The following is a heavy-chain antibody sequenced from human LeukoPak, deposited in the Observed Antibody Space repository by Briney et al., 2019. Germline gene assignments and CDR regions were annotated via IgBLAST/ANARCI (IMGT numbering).Heavy chain of an antibody. V-gene: IGHV4-34*01. CDR2: INHSGST. Sequence: SETLSLTCAVYGGSFSGYYWSWIRQPPGKGLEWIGEINHSGSTNYNPSLKSRVTISVHTSKNQFSLKLSSVTAADTAVYYCARDTPPTRFDYWGQGTLVTVSS. CDR3: ARDTPPTRFDY. CDR1: GGSFSGYY. J-gene: IGHJ4*02.